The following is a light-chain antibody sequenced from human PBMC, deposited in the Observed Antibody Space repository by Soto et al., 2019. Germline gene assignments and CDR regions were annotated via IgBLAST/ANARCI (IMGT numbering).Light chain of an antibody. V-gene: IGKV1-5*03. Sequence: DIQMTQSPSTLSASIGDRVTITCRASQSIDTSLAWYQQKPGKAPKLLIYKASSLQSGVPSRFSGSGSGTEFTLTISSLQPDDFATYSCQHYNAYSRTFGQGHKVEVK. CDR2: KAS. CDR1: QSIDTS. J-gene: IGKJ1*01. CDR3: QHYNAYSRT.